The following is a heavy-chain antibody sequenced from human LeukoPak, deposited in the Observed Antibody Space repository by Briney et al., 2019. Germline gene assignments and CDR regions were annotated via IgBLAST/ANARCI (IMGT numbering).Heavy chain of an antibody. CDR2: IYYSGST. Sequence: SETLSLTCTVSGGSISSSSYYWGWIRQPPGKGLEWIGSIYYSGSTYYNPSLKSRVTISVDTSKNQFSLKLSSVTAADTAVYYCARQSAFGGVIVPYYFDYWGQGTLVTVSS. J-gene: IGHJ4*02. V-gene: IGHV4-39*01. CDR1: GGSISSSSYY. CDR3: ARQSAFGGVIVPYYFDY. D-gene: IGHD3-16*02.